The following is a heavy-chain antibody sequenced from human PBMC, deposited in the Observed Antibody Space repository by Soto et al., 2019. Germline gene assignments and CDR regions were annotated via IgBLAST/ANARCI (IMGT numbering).Heavy chain of an antibody. Sequence: QVQLVQSGAAVKKPGSSVKVSCKASGGTFSSYAISWVRQAPVQGLEWMGGIIPIFATANYAQKFQGRVTIPAEKSTSHASMEPSSLRSEDTAVYYCASGLKQSHFAYWGQVTLVTVSS. CDR2: IIPIFATA. CDR1: GGTFSSYA. J-gene: IGHJ4*02. CDR3: ASGLKQSHFAY. V-gene: IGHV1-69*06.